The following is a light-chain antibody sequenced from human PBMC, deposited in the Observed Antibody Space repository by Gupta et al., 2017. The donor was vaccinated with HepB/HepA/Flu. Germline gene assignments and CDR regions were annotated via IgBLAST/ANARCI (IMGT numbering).Light chain of an antibody. CDR1: ESISSD. J-gene: IGKJ1*01. CDR3: QQDNNWPRT. V-gene: IGKV3-15*01. Sequence: DILMTQSPATLSVSPGESANLSCRASESISSDLAWYQQKTGQAPRLLIYGAYTRATGIPARFSGSGSGTEFTLTISSLQSEDFAVYYCQQDNNWPRTCGQGTKVEIK. CDR2: GAY.